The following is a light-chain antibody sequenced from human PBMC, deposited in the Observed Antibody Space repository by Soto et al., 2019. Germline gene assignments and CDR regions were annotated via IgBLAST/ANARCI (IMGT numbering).Light chain of an antibody. CDR1: SSNIGSYT. CDR3: AAWDDSLNGSV. J-gene: IGLJ1*01. Sequence: QAVVTQPPSASGTPGQTVTVSCSGSSSNIGSYTVNWYQQLPGTAPKLVIYSNHQRPSEVPDRFSGSKSGTSASLAISGLQSEDEADYYCAAWDDSLNGSVFGSGTKLTVL. V-gene: IGLV1-44*01. CDR2: SNH.